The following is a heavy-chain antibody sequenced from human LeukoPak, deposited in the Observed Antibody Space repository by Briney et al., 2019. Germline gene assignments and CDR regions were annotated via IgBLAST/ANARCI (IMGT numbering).Heavy chain of an antibody. Sequence: ASETLSLTCTVSGGSISSSSYYWGWIRQPPGKGLEWIGSIYYSGSTYYNPSLKSRVTISVDTSKNQFSLKLSSVTAADTAVYYCARKSGVKLGYDYWGQGTLVTVSS. CDR2: IYYSGST. D-gene: IGHD2-15*01. J-gene: IGHJ4*02. CDR3: ARKSGVKLGYDY. CDR1: GGSISSSSYY. V-gene: IGHV4-39*01.